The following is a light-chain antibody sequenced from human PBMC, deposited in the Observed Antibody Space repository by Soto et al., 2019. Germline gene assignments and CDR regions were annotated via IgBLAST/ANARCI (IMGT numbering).Light chain of an antibody. Sequence: QSALTQPASVSGSPGQSITVSCTGTSSDVGAYNFVAWYQQHPDKAPKVILYDVSDRPSGVSNRFSGSKSGNTASLTISGLPAEDEADYYCSAYTTSSLYVFGTGTKLTVL. V-gene: IGLV2-14*03. J-gene: IGLJ1*01. CDR2: DVS. CDR1: SSDVGAYNF. CDR3: SAYTTSSLYV.